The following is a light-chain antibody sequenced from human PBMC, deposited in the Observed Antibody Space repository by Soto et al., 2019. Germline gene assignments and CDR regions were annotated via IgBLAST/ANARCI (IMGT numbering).Light chain of an antibody. CDR2: KAS. Sequence: DVQMTQSPSTLSASVGDRVTITCRASQSISSWLAWYQQKPGKAPNLLIYKASTSGSGVPSRFSGGGSGTEFTLTISSLQPDDFATYYCQQHSSSSPYSFGQGTKLEIK. V-gene: IGKV1-5*03. CDR1: QSISSW. J-gene: IGKJ2*03. CDR3: QQHSSSSPYS.